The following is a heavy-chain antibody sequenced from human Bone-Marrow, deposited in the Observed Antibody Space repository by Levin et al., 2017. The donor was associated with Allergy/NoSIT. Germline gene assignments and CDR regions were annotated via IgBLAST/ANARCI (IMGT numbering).Heavy chain of an antibody. Sequence: GASVKVSCKASGYTLITYGITWVRQAPGQGLEYMGWISTYNGNTIYAQKFQGRVTMTTDTSTNTVYMELRSLRSDDTAVYYCARDDLYSGYEFDYWGQGTLVTVSS. V-gene: IGHV1-18*01. D-gene: IGHD5-12*01. CDR3: ARDDLYSGYEFDY. J-gene: IGHJ4*02. CDR2: ISTYNGNT. CDR1: GYTLITYG.